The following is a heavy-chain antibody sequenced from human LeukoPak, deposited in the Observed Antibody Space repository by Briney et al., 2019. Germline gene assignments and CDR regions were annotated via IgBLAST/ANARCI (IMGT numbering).Heavy chain of an antibody. D-gene: IGHD2-21*02. V-gene: IGHV3-23*01. CDR2: ISGSAVST. J-gene: IGHJ4*02. CDR1: GFTFTSYA. Sequence: GGSLRLSCAASGFTFTSYAMHWVRQAPGQGLEWVSVISGSAVSTYYADSVKGRFTVSRDNSKNTLYLQMNSLRAEDTAVYYCAKGGHTEVVTALDSWGQGALVTVSS. CDR3: AKGGHTEVVTALDS.